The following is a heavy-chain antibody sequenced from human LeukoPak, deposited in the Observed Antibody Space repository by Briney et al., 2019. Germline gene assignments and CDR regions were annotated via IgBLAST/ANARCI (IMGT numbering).Heavy chain of an antibody. CDR3: ATSGFSSSWLGVFDT. CDR1: GGFISSGAYY. J-gene: IGHJ4*02. V-gene: IGHV4-31*01. Sequence: SETLSLTCTVSGGFISSGAYYWNWIRQHPGKGLEWIGYIYSSGSAYYNPSVEGQISISFDTSKNHFSLNLASVTAADTALYYCATSGFSSSWLGVFDTWGQGTLVTVSS. CDR2: IYSSGSA. D-gene: IGHD3-22*01.